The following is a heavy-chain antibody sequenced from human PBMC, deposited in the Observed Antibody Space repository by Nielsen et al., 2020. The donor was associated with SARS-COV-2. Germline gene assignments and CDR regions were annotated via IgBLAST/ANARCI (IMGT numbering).Heavy chain of an antibody. CDR3: ASIAVAGPGY. CDR1: GFTFSSYS. J-gene: IGHJ4*02. D-gene: IGHD6-19*01. Sequence: GESLKISCAASGFTFSSYSMNWVRQAPRKGLEWVSYISSSSSTIYYADSVKGRFTISRDNAKNSLYLQMNSLRAEDTAVYYCASIAVAGPGYWGQGTLVTVSS. CDR2: ISSSSSTI. V-gene: IGHV3-48*01.